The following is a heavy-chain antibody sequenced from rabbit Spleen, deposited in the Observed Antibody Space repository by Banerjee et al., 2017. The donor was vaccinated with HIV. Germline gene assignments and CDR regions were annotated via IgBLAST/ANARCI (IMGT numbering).Heavy chain of an antibody. J-gene: IGHJ6*01. CDR3: ARDTGSSFSSYGMDL. D-gene: IGHD8-1*01. Sequence: QKQLEVSVGDLGKPEGSLVLTCTASGFSFSDSYYIYLVCHAPGKGLEWIGCIFSSSDITWYATWAKGRFTIAKTSSTTVTLQMTSLTDAGTATYFCARDTGSSFSSYGMDLWGRGTLVTV. V-gene: IGHV1S45*01. CDR1: GFSFSDSYY. CDR2: IFSSSDIT.